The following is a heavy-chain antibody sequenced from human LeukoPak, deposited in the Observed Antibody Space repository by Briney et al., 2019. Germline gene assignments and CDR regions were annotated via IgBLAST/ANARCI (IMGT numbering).Heavy chain of an antibody. CDR1: GFTLSSYS. D-gene: IGHD6-19*01. CDR3: AKDRAQWLADAFDI. Sequence: GRSLRLSCAASGFTLSSYSMHWVRQAPGKGLEWVTLISHDGSYKYYSDSVKGRFTISRDKSKNTLYLQMNSLRAEDTALYYCAKDRAQWLADAFDIWGQGTMVTVSS. V-gene: IGHV3-30-3*01. CDR2: ISHDGSYK. J-gene: IGHJ3*02.